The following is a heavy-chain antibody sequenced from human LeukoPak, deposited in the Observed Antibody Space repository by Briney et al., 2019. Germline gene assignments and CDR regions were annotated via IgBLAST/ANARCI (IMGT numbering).Heavy chain of an antibody. D-gene: IGHD6-25*01. CDR2: ISDDGSRT. J-gene: IGHJ4*02. CDR1: GFIFNNYA. CDR3: AKENACGVTPYVDY. Sequence: GGSLRLSCTASGFIFNNYAMSWFRQAPGRGLEWVSAISDDGSRTSYADSVRGRFTISRDNSRNTLDLQMVSLRVDDTAVYYCAKENACGVTPYVDYWGQGTLVTVSS. V-gene: IGHV3-23*01.